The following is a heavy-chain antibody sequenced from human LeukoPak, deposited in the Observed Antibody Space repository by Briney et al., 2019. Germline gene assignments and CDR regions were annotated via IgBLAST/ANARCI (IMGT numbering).Heavy chain of an antibody. CDR1: GYTFTSHG. J-gene: IGHJ3*01. Sequence: ASVKVSCKASGYTFTSHGISWVRQAPGQGLEWMGWIGPYNGNTNYAPKFQGRVTMATDTSTSTAYMELRSLKSDDTAVYYCARDDYIFDAFGVWGQGTMVSVSS. V-gene: IGHV1-18*01. D-gene: IGHD3-9*01. CDR3: ARDDYIFDAFGV. CDR2: IGPYNGNT.